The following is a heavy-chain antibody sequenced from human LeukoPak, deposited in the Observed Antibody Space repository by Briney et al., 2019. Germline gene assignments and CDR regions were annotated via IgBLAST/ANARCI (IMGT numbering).Heavy chain of an antibody. V-gene: IGHV4-39*01. CDR1: GGSISRTNYY. D-gene: IGHD3-3*01. J-gene: IGHJ2*01. Sequence: PSETLSLTCTVSGGSISRTNYYWGWIRQPPGKGLEWIGSFYNSGSTYYNPSLKSRVTISVDTSKSQFSLKLTSVTAADTAVYYCARAVGRVTIFGVVIQPYWYFDLWGRGTLVTVSS. CDR2: FYNSGST. CDR3: ARAVGRVTIFGVVIQPYWYFDL.